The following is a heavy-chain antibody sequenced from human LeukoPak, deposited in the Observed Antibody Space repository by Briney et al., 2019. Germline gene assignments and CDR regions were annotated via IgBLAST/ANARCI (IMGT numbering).Heavy chain of an antibody. V-gene: IGHV4-31*03. CDR1: GGSISSGGYY. CDR2: IYYSGST. CDR3: ARAIKGSYYYDSSGLSYGAFDI. D-gene: IGHD3-22*01. J-gene: IGHJ3*02. Sequence: SETLSLTCTVSGGSISSGGYYWSWIRQHPGKGLEWIGYIYYSGSTYYNPSLKSRVTISVDTSKNQFSLKLSSVTAADTAVYYCARAIKGSYYYDSSGLSYGAFDIWGQGTMVTVSS.